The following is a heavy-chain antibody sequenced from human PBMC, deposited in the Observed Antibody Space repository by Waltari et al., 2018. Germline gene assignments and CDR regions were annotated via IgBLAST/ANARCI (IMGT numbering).Heavy chain of an antibody. CDR1: GGSIRSSGYY. J-gene: IGHJ4*02. D-gene: IGHD3-22*01. CDR3: ARQSYYDESGHD. CDR2: IYSSGTT. V-gene: IGHV4-39*01. Sequence: QLELQESGPGLVKPSATLSLTCSVSGGSIRSSGYYWVWIRQPPGKGLEWIGSIYSSGTTYYNPSLNSRVTISVDTSKNQFSLKLTSVTAADTAMYFCARQSYYDESGHDWGQGTLVTVSS.